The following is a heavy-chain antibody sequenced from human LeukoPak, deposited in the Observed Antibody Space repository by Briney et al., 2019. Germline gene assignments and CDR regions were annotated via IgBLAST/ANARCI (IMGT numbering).Heavy chain of an antibody. CDR2: IYTSGST. CDR3: ARYPTYYDFWSGYYHYYYYMDV. CDR1: GGSISSGSYY. J-gene: IGHJ6*03. Sequence: SETLSLTCTVSGGSISSGSYYWSWIRQPAGKGLEWIGRIYTSGSTNYNPSLKSRVTISVDTSKNQFSLKLSSVTAADTAVYYCARYPTYYDFWSGYYHYYYYMDVWGKGTTVTVSS. D-gene: IGHD3-3*01. V-gene: IGHV4-61*02.